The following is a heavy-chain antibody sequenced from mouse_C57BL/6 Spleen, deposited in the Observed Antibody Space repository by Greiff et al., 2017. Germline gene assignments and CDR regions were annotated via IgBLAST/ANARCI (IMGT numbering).Heavy chain of an antibody. V-gene: IGHV5-6*01. CDR2: ISSGGSYT. D-gene: IGHD2-5*01. CDR3: ARHESNVYAMDY. Sequence: EVMLVESGGDLVKPGGSLKLSCAASGFTFSSYGMSWVRQTPDKRLEWVATISSGGSYTYYPDSVKGRFTISRDNAKNTLYLQMSSLKSEDTAMYYCARHESNVYAMDYWGQGTSVTVSS. J-gene: IGHJ4*01. CDR1: GFTFSSYG.